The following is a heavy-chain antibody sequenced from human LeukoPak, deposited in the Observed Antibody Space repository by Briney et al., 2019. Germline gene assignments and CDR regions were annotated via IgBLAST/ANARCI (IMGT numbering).Heavy chain of an antibody. J-gene: IGHJ1*01. CDR3: ATGRDGYNSEYFQH. CDR2: INPSGGST. V-gene: IGHV1-46*01. D-gene: IGHD5-24*01. Sequence: ASVKVSCKASGYIFTSYYMHWVRQAPGQGLEWMGIINPSGGSTNYPQKFQGRVTMTRDTSTSTVYMELSSLRSEDTAVYFCATGRDGYNSEYFQHWGQGTLVTVSS. CDR1: GYIFTSYY.